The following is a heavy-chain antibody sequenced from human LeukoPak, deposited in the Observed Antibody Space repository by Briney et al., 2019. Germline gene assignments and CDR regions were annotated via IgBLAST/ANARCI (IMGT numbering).Heavy chain of an antibody. CDR1: GGSLSRYT. CDR2: VSSSGRP. V-gene: IGHV4-34*01. D-gene: IGHD5-12*01. Sequence: PSETLSLTCAVFGGSLSRYTWNWIRQSPGKGLEWIGDVSSSGRPNYNPSLYGRVTISVDSSKNQVSLKLTSVTAADTAIYYCAKADRRLSGALRGYSGTPLHLWGQGTLVTVSS. J-gene: IGHJ4*02. CDR3: AKADRRLSGALRGYSGTPLHL.